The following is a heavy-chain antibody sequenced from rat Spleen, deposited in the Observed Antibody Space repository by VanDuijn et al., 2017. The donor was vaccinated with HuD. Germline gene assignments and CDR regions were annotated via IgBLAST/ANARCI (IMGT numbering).Heavy chain of an antibody. CDR2: ISSGGGT. D-gene: IGHD1-5*01. J-gene: IGHJ2*01. V-gene: IGHV2S12*01. CDR3: AREGIGTTTDY. CDR1: GFSLTSYH. Sequence: QVQLKESGPGLVQPSQTLSLTCTVSGFSLTSYHVSWVRQPPGKGLEWIAAISSGGGTYYSSALKSRLSISKDTSKSQVFLKMNSLQTEDTATYYCAREGIGTTTDYWGQGVMVTVSS.